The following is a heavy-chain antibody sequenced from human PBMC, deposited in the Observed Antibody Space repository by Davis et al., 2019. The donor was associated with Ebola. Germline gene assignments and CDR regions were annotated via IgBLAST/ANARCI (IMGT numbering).Heavy chain of an antibody. V-gene: IGHV1-2*06. CDR1: GYTFTGYY. J-gene: IGHJ6*04. CDR3: ARDQFGGDVFDYYCYGMDV. D-gene: IGHD2-21*02. Sequence: ASVKVSCKASGYTFTGYYMHWVRQAPGQGLEWMGRINPNSGGTNYAQKFQGRVTMTRDTSISTAYMELSRLRSDDTAVYYCARDQFGGDVFDYYCYGMDVWGKGTTVTVSS. CDR2: INPNSGGT.